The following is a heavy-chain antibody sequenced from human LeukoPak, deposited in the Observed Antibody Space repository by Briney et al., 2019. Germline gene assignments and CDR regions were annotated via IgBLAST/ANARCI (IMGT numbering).Heavy chain of an antibody. V-gene: IGHV3-21*01. CDR2: ISSRSSYI. CDR3: ARAYGSGSYSSMGY. CDR1: GFTFSSYN. J-gene: IGHJ4*02. D-gene: IGHD3-10*01. Sequence: PGGSLRLSCAASGFTFSSYNMNWVRQAPGKGLEWVSSISSRSSYIYYADSVKGRFTISRDNAKNSLYLQMNSLRAEDTAVYYCARAYGSGSYSSMGYWGQGTLVTVSS.